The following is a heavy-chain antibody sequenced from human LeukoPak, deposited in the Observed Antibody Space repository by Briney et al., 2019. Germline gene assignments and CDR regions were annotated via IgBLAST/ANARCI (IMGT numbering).Heavy chain of an antibody. V-gene: IGHV3-30*03. J-gene: IGHJ4*02. D-gene: IGHD1-1*01. Sequence: GGSLRLSCAASGFIFSNYGMHWVRQAPGKGLEWVAVISYDGSNKYYADSVKGRFTISRDNSRTMLYLQMNSLRAEDTAVYYSTRDWNDLDYWGQGTLVTVSS. CDR1: GFIFSNYG. CDR2: ISYDGSNK. CDR3: TRDWNDLDY.